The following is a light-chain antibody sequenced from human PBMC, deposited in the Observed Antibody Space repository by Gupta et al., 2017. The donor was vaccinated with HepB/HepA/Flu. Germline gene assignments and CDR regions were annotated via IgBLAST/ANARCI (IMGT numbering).Light chain of an antibody. CDR2: ENN. Sequence: QYVLTQPPSVSAAPGQKVTISCSGSSSNIGNNYVSWYQQLPGTAPKVLIAENNKRPSGIPDRFSASKAGTSATLCITGLQTADEADYYCGTWDSSLSVVVFGGGTKLTVL. V-gene: IGLV1-51*02. J-gene: IGLJ2*01. CDR1: SSNIGNNY. CDR3: GTWDSSLSVVV.